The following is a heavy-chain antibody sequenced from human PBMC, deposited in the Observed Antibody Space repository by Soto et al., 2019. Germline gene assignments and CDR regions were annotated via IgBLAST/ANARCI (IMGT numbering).Heavy chain of an antibody. J-gene: IGHJ4*02. CDR2: IYPGDSDT. D-gene: IGHD2-15*01. CDR1: GYSFTIYC. V-gene: IGHV5-51*01. CDR3: ASRSGYCSGGSCTFDY. Sequence: GESLKMSCNGSGYSFTIYCIGLVLQMPGKGLEWMGIIYPGDSDTRYSPSFQGQVTISADKSISTAYLQWSSLKASDTAMYYCASRSGYCSGGSCTFDYWGQGTLVTVSS.